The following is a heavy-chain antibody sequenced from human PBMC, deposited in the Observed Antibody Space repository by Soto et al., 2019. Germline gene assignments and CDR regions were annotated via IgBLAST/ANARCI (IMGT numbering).Heavy chain of an antibody. V-gene: IGHV4-4*02. CDR1: GGSIGSGNW. Sequence: QVQLQESGPGLVKPSGTLSLTCAVSGGSIGSGNWWSWVRQPPGKGLEWIGEISHSGSTNYNPSLMRRLTITVDSSNNQCPLRLTSVTASDTAVYYCASHRGNTYGPYDYCGQGTLVTVSS. J-gene: IGHJ4*02. CDR3: ASHRGNTYGPYDY. D-gene: IGHD5-18*01. CDR2: ISHSGST.